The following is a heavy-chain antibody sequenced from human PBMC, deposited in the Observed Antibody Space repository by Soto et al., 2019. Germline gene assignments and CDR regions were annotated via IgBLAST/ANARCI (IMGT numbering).Heavy chain of an antibody. Sequence: ASVKVSCKASGGTFSSYAISWVRQAPGQGLEWMGGIIPIFGTANYAQKFQGRVTITADESTSTAYMELSSLRSEDTAVYYCARGYCSSTSCYGYYFDYWGQGTLVTVSS. CDR2: IIPIFGTA. CDR3: ARGYCSSTSCYGYYFDY. D-gene: IGHD2-2*01. J-gene: IGHJ4*02. CDR1: GGTFSSYA. V-gene: IGHV1-69*13.